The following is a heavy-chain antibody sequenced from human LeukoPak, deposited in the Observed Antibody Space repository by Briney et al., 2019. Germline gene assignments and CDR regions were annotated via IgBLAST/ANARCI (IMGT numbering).Heavy chain of an antibody. D-gene: IGHD1-26*01. CDR1: GGSISSYY. Sequence: SETLSLTCTVSGGSISSYYWSWIRQPPGKGLEWIGYIYYSGSTNYNPSLKSRVTISVDTSKNQFSLKLSSVTAADTAVYYCARGRRGRSYLYTFDIWGQGTMVTVSS. V-gene: IGHV4-59*01. CDR3: ARGRRGRSYLYTFDI. CDR2: IYYSGST. J-gene: IGHJ3*02.